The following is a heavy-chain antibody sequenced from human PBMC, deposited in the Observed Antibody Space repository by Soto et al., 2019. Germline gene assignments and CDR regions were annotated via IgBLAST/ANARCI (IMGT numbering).Heavy chain of an antibody. CDR1: GFNFESYT. D-gene: IGHD1-1*01. Sequence: QIVQSGAEVKKPGASVRISCKSSGFNFESYTIHWLRQAPGHRFEWMGGINGDTGNTSYSRKFRNRVTISRDRAASTAYVEVRSLATDDTAVYFCARGAGTGKFYQYAVDVWGQGTTVIVSS. V-gene: IGHV1-3*01. CDR3: ARGAGTGKFYQYAVDV. CDR2: INGDTGNT. J-gene: IGHJ6*02.